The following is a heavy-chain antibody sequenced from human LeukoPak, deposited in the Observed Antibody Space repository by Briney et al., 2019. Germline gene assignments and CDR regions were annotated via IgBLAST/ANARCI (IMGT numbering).Heavy chain of an antibody. CDR1: GFTFSSYS. D-gene: IGHD6-19*01. J-gene: IGHJ4*02. CDR3: ARALDSLYSSGWPSAGY. V-gene: IGHV3-21*01. Sequence: PGGSLRLSCAASGFTFSSYSMNWVRQAPGKGLEWVSSISSSSSYIYYADSVKGRFTISRDNAKNSLYLQMNSLRAEDTAVYYCARALDSLYSSGWPSAGYWGQGTLVTVSS. CDR2: ISSSSSYI.